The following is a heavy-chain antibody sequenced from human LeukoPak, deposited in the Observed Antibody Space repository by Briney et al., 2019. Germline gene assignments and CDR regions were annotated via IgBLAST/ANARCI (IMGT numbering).Heavy chain of an antibody. Sequence: PGGSLRLSCAVSGFTFSSYEMNWVRQAPGKGLEWVSYISSSGSTIYYADSVKGRFTISRENAKYSLYLQMNSLRAGDTAVYYCARGGPDYYHSYVLPPDYWGQGTLVTVSS. CDR2: ISSSGSTI. D-gene: IGHD3-22*01. J-gene: IGHJ4*02. CDR3: ARGGPDYYHSYVLPPDY. V-gene: IGHV3-48*03. CDR1: GFTFSSYE.